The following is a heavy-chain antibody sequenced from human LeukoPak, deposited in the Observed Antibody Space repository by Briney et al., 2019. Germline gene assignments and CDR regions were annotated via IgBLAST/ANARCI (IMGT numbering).Heavy chain of an antibody. CDR1: GGSISSSSF. CDR2: IFYSGST. CDR3: ARRGITYSTSYFDS. V-gene: IGHV4-39*01. Sequence: SETLSLTCTVSGGSISSSSFWGWIRRPPGKGLEWIGHIFYSGSTYYNPSLKSRVTLSVDTSDNQFSLRLTSVSAADTAIYYCARRGITYSTSYFDSWGQAILVTVS. D-gene: IGHD6-13*01. J-gene: IGHJ4*02.